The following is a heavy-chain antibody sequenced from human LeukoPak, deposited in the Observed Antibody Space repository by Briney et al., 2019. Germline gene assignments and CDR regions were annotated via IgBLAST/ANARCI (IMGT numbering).Heavy chain of an antibody. CDR1: GGSITSYY. CDR3: AREFSGTSISARVFDS. CDR2: IHTSGST. V-gene: IGHV4-4*07. Sequence: SETLSLTCTVSGGSITSYYWSYIRQPAGKGLEWIGRIHTSGSTNYNPSLKSRVTMSVDTSKNQFSLKLSSVTAADTAIYYCAREFSGTSISARVFDSWGQGTLVTVSS. J-gene: IGHJ4*02. D-gene: IGHD6-6*01.